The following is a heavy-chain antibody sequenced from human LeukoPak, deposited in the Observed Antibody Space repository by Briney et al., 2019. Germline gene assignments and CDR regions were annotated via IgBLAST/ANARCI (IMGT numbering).Heavy chain of an antibody. J-gene: IGHJ5*02. Sequence: GGSLRLSCAASGFTFSSYSMNWVPQARGKGLEWVSSLTSSSSYIYYADSAKGRFTIYRDNAKNSLYLQMNSLRAEDTAVYYCARDQVGPKTYYDFWSGYYSGVWFDPWGQGTLVTVSS. CDR3: ARDQVGPKTYYDFWSGYYSGVWFDP. CDR1: GFTFSSYS. D-gene: IGHD3-3*01. V-gene: IGHV3-21*01. CDR2: LTSSSSYI.